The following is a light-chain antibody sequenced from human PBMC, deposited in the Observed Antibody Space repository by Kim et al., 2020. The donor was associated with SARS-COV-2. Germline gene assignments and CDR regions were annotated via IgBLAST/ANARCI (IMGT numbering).Light chain of an antibody. V-gene: IGLV6-57*03. Sequence: SGSPGKTVTISGTRSSGRIASNFVQWYQQRPGSAPTSVIYEDNQRPSWVPDRFSGSIDDSSNSASLTISGLKTEDEADYYCQSGRLFGGGTQLTVL. CDR2: EDN. J-gene: IGLJ2*01. CDR1: SGRIASNF. CDR3: QSGRL.